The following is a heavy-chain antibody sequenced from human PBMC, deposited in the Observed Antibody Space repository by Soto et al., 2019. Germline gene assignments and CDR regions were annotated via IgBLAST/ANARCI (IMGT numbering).Heavy chain of an antibody. J-gene: IGHJ5*02. CDR3: ATLGGNYDSSGYYYGYFDP. D-gene: IGHD3-22*01. V-gene: IGHV3-30*03. CDR2: ISYDGSNK. CDR1: GFTFSSYG. Sequence: PGGSLRLSCAASGFTFSSYGMHWVRQAPGKGLEWVAVISYDGSNKYYADSVKGRFTISRDNSKNTLYLQMNSLRAEDTAVYYCATLGGNYDSSGYYYGYFDPWGQGTLVTVS.